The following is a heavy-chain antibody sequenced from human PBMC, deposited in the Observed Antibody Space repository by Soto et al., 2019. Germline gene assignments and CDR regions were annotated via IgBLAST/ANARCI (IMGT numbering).Heavy chain of an antibody. CDR1: GFTFSSYA. V-gene: IGHV3-23*01. CDR3: AKSPRLFSWYYYYYGMDV. Sequence: RGGSLRLSCAASGFTFSSYAMSWVRQAPGKGLEWVSAISGSGGSTYYADSVKGRFTISRDNSKNTLYLQMNSLRAEDTAVYYCAKSPRLFSWYYYYYGMDVWGQGTTVTVSS. D-gene: IGHD6-13*01. J-gene: IGHJ6*02. CDR2: ISGSGGST.